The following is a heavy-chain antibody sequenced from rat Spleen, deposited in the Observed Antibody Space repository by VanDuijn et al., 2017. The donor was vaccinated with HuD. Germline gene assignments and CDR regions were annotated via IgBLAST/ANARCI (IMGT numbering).Heavy chain of an antibody. V-gene: IGHV4-2*01. CDR1: GFNFNDYW. CDR2: INKDSRTI. J-gene: IGHJ2*01. Sequence: EVKLVESGGGLVQPGRSLNLSCAASGFNFNDYWMGWVRQAPGKGLEWIGEINKDSRTIKYNPSLKEKFTISRDNAQNTLYLQMNKVGSEDTAIYYCGREDLGINYWGQGVMVTVSS. D-gene: IGHD1-9*01. CDR3: GREDLGINY.